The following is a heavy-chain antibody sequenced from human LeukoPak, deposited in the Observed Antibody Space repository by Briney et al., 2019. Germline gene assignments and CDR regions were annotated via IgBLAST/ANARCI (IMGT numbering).Heavy chain of an antibody. CDR2: IYTSGST. Sequence: SQTLSLTCTVSGGFISSGSYYWSWIRQPAGKGLEWIGRIYTSGSTNYNPSLKSRVTISVDTSKNQFSLKLSSVTAADTAVYYCARNKGTKWLQFDYWGQGTLVTVSS. V-gene: IGHV4-61*02. J-gene: IGHJ4*02. D-gene: IGHD6-19*01. CDR1: GGFISSGSYY. CDR3: ARNKGTKWLQFDY.